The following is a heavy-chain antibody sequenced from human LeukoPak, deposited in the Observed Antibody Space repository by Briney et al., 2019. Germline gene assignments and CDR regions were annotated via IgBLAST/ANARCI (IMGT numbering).Heavy chain of an antibody. D-gene: IGHD3-3*01. CDR1: EFTFSSYW. CDR3: ATGFTIFGVVNDAFDI. CDR2: IISDGSST. J-gene: IGHJ3*02. Sequence: PGGSLRLSCAASEFTFSSYWMHWVRHAPGKGLVWVSRIISDGSSTSYADSVKGRFTISRDNAKNTLYLQMNSLRAEDTAVYYCATGFTIFGVVNDAFDIWGQGTMVTVSS. V-gene: IGHV3-74*01.